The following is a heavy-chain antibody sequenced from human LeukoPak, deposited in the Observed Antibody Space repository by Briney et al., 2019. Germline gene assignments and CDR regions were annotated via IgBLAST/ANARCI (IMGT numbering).Heavy chain of an antibody. Sequence: GGSLRLSCAASGFTFGSYWMSWVRQAPGKGLEWVANIKQDGSEKYYVDSVKGRFTISRDNAKNSLYLQMNSLRAEDTAVYYCAREVVVVAATDYWGQGTLVTVSS. J-gene: IGHJ4*02. CDR1: GFTFGSYW. V-gene: IGHV3-7*01. CDR3: AREVVVVAATDY. CDR2: IKQDGSEK. D-gene: IGHD2-15*01.